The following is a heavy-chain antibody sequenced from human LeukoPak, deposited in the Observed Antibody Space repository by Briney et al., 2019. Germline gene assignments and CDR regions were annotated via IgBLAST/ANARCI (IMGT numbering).Heavy chain of an antibody. CDR3: AREAGRGWTFDY. D-gene: IGHD6-19*01. CDR1: GDSVSRNSVA. J-gene: IGHJ4*02. V-gene: IGHV6-1*01. Sequence: SQTLSLTCTISGDSVSRNSVAWNWIRQSPSRGLEWLGRAYYRSKWNNDYALSVKSRININPDTSKNQFSLQLNSVTPEDTAVYYCAREAGRGWTFDYWGQGTLVTVSS. CDR2: AYYRSKWNN.